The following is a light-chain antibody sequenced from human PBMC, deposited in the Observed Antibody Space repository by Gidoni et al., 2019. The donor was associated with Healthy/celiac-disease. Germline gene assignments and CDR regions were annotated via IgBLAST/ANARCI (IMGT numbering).Light chain of an antibody. V-gene: IGKV3-11*01. CDR3: QQRSNWPPIT. Sequence: EIVLTQSPATLSLSPGERATLSCRASQSVSSYLAWYQQKPGQAPRLLIYDASNRAPGIPARFSGSGSGTDFTLTISSLEPEDFAVYYCQQRSNWPPITFXQXTRLXIK. J-gene: IGKJ5*01. CDR1: QSVSSY. CDR2: DAS.